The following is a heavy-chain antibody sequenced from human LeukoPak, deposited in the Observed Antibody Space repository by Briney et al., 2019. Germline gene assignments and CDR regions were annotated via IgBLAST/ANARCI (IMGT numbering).Heavy chain of an antibody. V-gene: IGHV1-8*01. CDR2: MNPNSGNT. CDR3: ATDSSGYDAFDI. D-gene: IGHD3-22*01. Sequence: ASVKVSCKASGYTFTSYDINWVRQATGQGLEWMRWMNPNSGNTGYAQKFQGRVTMTRNTSISTAYMELSSLRSEDTAVYYCATDSSGYDAFDIWGQGTMVTVSS. CDR1: GYTFTSYD. J-gene: IGHJ3*02.